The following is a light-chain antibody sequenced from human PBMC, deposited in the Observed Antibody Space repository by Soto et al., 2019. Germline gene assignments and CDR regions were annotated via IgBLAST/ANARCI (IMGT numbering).Light chain of an antibody. CDR3: QHPNA. Sequence: EIVLTQSPGTLSLSPGERATLSCRASQSVSSSYLAWYQQKPGQAPRLLIYGASSRATGIPDRFSGSGSGTDFTLTISRLEPEDFAVYYCQHPNALGQGTKLEIK. V-gene: IGKV3-20*01. CDR2: GAS. J-gene: IGKJ2*01. CDR1: QSVSSSY.